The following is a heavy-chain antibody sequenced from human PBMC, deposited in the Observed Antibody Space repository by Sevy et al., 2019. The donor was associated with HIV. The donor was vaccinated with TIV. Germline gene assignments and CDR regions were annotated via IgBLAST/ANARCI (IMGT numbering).Heavy chain of an antibody. J-gene: IGHJ4*02. V-gene: IGHV3-30*02. CDR3: AKDYNYGSGSQIFDY. CDR2: IRYDGSNK. D-gene: IGHD3-10*01. CDR1: GFTFSSYG. Sequence: GGSLRLSCAASGFTFSSYGMHRVRQAPGKGLEWVAFIRYDGSNKYYADSVKGRFTISRDNSKNTLYLQMNSLRAEDTAVYYCAKDYNYGSGSQIFDYWGQGTLVTVSS.